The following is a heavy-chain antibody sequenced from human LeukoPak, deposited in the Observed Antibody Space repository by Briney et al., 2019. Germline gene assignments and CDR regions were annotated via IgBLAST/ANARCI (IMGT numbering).Heavy chain of an antibody. D-gene: IGHD1-26*01. CDR1: GYTFTGYY. V-gene: IGHV1-2*02. J-gene: IGHJ4*02. Sequence: GASVTVSCKASGYTFTGYYLHWVRQAPGQGLEWMGWINARNGDTEYAQKLQGRVTMTRDTSISTAYMELTSLRYDDTAVYFCARVTSGSYHYWGQGTLVTVSS. CDR3: ARVTSGSYHY. CDR2: INARNGDT.